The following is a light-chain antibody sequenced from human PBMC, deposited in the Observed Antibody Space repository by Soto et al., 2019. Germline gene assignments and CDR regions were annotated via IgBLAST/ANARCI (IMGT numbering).Light chain of an antibody. Sequence: EIVLTQSPATLSLSPVERATLSCRASQSVSSYLAWYQQKPGQAPRLLIYDASNRATGIPARFSGSGSGTDFTLTISSLEPEDFAVYYCQQRSNWSTFGQGNKGDIK. J-gene: IGKJ1*01. CDR1: QSVSSY. V-gene: IGKV3-11*01. CDR3: QQRSNWST. CDR2: DAS.